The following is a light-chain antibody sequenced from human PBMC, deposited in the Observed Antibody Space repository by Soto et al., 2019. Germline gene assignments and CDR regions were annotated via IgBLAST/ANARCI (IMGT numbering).Light chain of an antibody. CDR2: GNS. J-gene: IGLJ2*01. Sequence: QSVLTQPPSVSGAPGQRVTISCTGSSSNIGAGYDVHWYQQLPGTAAKLLIYGNSNRPSGVPDRFSGSKSGTSAFLAITGLQAEDEADYYCQSYDSSLSGSVFGGGTKVTVL. CDR1: SSNIGAGYD. CDR3: QSYDSSLSGSV. V-gene: IGLV1-40*01.